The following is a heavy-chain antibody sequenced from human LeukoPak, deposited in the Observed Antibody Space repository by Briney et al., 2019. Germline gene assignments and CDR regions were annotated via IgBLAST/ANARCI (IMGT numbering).Heavy chain of an antibody. J-gene: IGHJ6*03. V-gene: IGHV4-4*07. CDR1: GGSISSYY. Sequence: SETLSLTCTVSGGSISSYYWSWIRQPAGKGLEWIGRIYTSGSTNYNPSLKSRVTMSVDTSKNQFSLKLSSVTAADTAVYYCARDPSGRGVYYYYMDVWGKGTTLTVSS. D-gene: IGHD2-15*01. CDR2: IYTSGST. CDR3: ARDPSGRGVYYYYMDV.